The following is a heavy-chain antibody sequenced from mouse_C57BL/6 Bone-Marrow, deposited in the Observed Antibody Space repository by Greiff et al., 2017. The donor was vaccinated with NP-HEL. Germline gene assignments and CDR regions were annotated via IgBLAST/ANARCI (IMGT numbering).Heavy chain of an antibody. Sequence: VHVKQSGAELVRPGASVKLSCTASGFNIKDDYMHWVKQRPEQGLEWIGWIDPENGDTEYASKFQGKATITADTSSNTAYLQLSSLTSEDTAVYYCTMSYYGSSWAWFAYWGQGTLVTVSA. D-gene: IGHD1-1*01. CDR1: GFNIKDDY. J-gene: IGHJ3*01. CDR3: TMSYYGSSWAWFAY. CDR2: IDPENGDT. V-gene: IGHV14-4*01.